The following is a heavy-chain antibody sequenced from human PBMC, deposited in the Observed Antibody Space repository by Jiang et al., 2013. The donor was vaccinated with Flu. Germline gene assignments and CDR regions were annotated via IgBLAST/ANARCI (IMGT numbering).Heavy chain of an antibody. J-gene: IGHJ6*02. D-gene: IGHD2-2*01. CDR3: ARPVPLAPVYYAMDV. CDR2: ITPIFATA. CDR1: GGTFSTYG. Sequence: SGAEVKKPGSSVKVSCKAPGGTFSTYGISWVRQAPGQGLEWMGGITPIFATANYAQNFQGRVTIIADESTNTAYMELNSLRSEDTAVYFCARPVPLAPVYYAMDVWGQGTTVTVSS. V-gene: IGHV1-69*01.